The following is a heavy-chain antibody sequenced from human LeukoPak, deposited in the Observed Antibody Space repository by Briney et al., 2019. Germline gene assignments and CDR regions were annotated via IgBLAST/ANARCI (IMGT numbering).Heavy chain of an antibody. Sequence: GASVKVSGKASGYTFTSYDINWVRQATGQGLEWMGWMNPNSGNTGYAQKFQGRVTMTRNTSISTAYMELSSLRSEDTAVYYCARFDYDFWSGYYQAFDIWGQGTMVTVSS. J-gene: IGHJ3*02. V-gene: IGHV1-8*01. CDR3: ARFDYDFWSGYYQAFDI. CDR1: GYTFTSYD. D-gene: IGHD3-3*01. CDR2: MNPNSGNT.